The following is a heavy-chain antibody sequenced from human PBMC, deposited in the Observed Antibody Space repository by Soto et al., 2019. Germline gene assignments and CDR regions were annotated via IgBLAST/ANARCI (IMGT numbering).Heavy chain of an antibody. J-gene: IGHJ4*02. D-gene: IGHD3-10*01. CDR3: ARRPGSGRSVDY. Sequence: EVQLVESGGGLVQPGGSLRLSCAASGFTFSDHYMGWVRQAPGKGLEWVGLIRDKANSYTTEYAASVRGRFTISGDESKNSVYLQMNSLKTEDTAVYYCARRPGSGRSVDYWGQGTLVTVSS. V-gene: IGHV3-72*01. CDR2: IRDKANSYTT. CDR1: GFTFSDHY.